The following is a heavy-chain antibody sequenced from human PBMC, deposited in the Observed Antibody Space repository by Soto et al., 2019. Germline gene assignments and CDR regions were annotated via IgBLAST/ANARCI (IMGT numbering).Heavy chain of an antibody. CDR1: GYTFTSYD. CDR3: ARDVGDKALIWYYYMDI. CDR2: MNPNNGNT. V-gene: IGHV1-8*01. Sequence: QVQLLQSGAEVKKPGASVKVSCKASGYTFTSYDINWVRQATGQGLEWMGWMNPNNGNTGYAQKFQGRVTMTRNTSTSTAYMEMMSLRSADTAVYYYARDVGDKALIWYYYMDIWGKGTTVTVSS. D-gene: IGHD1-26*01. J-gene: IGHJ6*03.